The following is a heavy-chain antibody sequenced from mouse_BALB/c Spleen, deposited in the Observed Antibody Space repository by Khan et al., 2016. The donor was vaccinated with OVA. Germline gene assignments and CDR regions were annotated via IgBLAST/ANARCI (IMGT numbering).Heavy chain of an antibody. CDR3: ARLAYYYDSEGFAY. CDR1: GFTFSTYG. J-gene: IGHJ3*01. Sequence: DVELVESGGDLVKPGGSLKLSCAASGFTFSTYGMHWVRQTPDKRLEWVANVSTGGGYTYYTDSVKGRFTISRDNAKKTLYLQMSSLKSEDTAMFCCARLAYYYDSEGFAYWGQGTLVTVSA. CDR2: VSTGGGYT. V-gene: IGHV5-6*01. D-gene: IGHD1-1*01.